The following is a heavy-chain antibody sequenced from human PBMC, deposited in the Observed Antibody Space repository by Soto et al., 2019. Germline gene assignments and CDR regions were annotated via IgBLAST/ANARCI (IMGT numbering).Heavy chain of an antibody. CDR1: GFSFSTYG. J-gene: IGHJ4*02. V-gene: IGHV3-33*01. CDR3: VRDLREDGCSSSSCLYFDY. CDR2: IWDDGTNK. Sequence: QVQLVESGGGVVQPGRSLRLSCAASGFSFSTYGMHWVRQAPGKGLEWVAVIWDDGTNKYYADSVKGRFTISRDNSKNTLYLEMNSMRAEDTAVYYCVRDLREDGCSSSSCLYFDYWGQGTLVTVSS. D-gene: IGHD2-2*01.